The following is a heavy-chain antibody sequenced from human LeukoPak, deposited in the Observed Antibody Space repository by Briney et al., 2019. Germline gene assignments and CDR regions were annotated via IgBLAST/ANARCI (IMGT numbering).Heavy chain of an antibody. CDR3: ARSPSWAVAGSDFDY. Sequence: NPGGSLRLSCAASGFTFSGYSMNWVRQAPGKGLEWVSSISTSSSYIYYADSLKGRFTISRDNAKNSLYLQMNSLRAEDTAVYYCARSPSWAVAGSDFDYWGQGTLVTVSS. V-gene: IGHV3-21*01. CDR1: GFTFSGYS. J-gene: IGHJ4*02. CDR2: ISTSSSYI. D-gene: IGHD6-19*01.